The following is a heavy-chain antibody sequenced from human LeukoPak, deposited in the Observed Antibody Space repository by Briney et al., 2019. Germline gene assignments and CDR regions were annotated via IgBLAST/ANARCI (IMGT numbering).Heavy chain of an antibody. CDR3: ARGPRWLNY. CDR2: TYYRSKWYS. CDR1: GDSVSSDSAT. Sequence: SQTLSHTCAISGDSVSSDSATWNWIRQSPSRGLEWLGRTYYRSKWYSAYAVSVKSRISINSDTSKNQFSLQLNSVTPEDTAIYYCARGPRWLNYWGQGTLVTVSS. J-gene: IGHJ4*02. V-gene: IGHV6-1*01. D-gene: IGHD4-23*01.